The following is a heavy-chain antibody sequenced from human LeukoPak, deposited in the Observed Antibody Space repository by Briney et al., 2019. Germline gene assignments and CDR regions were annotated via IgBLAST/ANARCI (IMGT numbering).Heavy chain of an antibody. CDR2: ISYDGSNK. Sequence: GGSLRLSCAASGFTFSSYAMHWVRQAPGKGLEWVAVISYDGSNKYCADSVKGRFTISRDNSKNTLYLQMNSLRAEDTAVYYCARDGPNYVSSGYSYYFDYWGQGTLVTVSS. CDR3: ARDGPNYVSSGYSYYFDY. V-gene: IGHV3-30-3*01. J-gene: IGHJ4*02. D-gene: IGHD3-22*01. CDR1: GFTFSSYA.